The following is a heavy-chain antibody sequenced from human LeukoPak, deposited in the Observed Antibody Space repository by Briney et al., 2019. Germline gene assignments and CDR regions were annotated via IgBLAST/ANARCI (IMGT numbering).Heavy chain of an antibody. CDR1: GFTFSSFS. Sequence: GGSLRLSCAASGFTFSSFSMSWVRQAPGKGVDWVSAISGSGTTTYYSDSVKGRFTISRDISKNTLYLQMNGLRAEDTAVYYCAKPLSAASGTDFHYWGQGTLVTVSS. CDR3: AKPLSAASGTDFHY. CDR2: ISGSGTTT. D-gene: IGHD6-13*01. V-gene: IGHV3-23*01. J-gene: IGHJ4*02.